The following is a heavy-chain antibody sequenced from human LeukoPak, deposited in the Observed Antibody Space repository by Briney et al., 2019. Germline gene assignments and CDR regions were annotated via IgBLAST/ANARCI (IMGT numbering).Heavy chain of an antibody. CDR1: GFTFSSYG. Sequence: GGSLRLSCAACGFTFSSYGMHWVRQAPGKGLEWVSGINWTGGSTGYADSVKGRFTISRDNAKNSLYLQMNSLRAEDTALYYCARDWVGISRNAFDIWGQGTMVTVSS. CDR3: ARDWVGISRNAFDI. D-gene: IGHD2-21*01. V-gene: IGHV3-20*04. CDR2: INWTGGST. J-gene: IGHJ3*02.